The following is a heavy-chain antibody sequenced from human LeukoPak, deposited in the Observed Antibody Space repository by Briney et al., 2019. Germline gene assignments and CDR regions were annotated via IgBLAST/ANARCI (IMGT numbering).Heavy chain of an antibody. J-gene: IGHJ3*02. V-gene: IGHV3-30*02. CDR2: IRNDGSNK. D-gene: IGHD2-2*01. CDR1: GFTFSSYG. Sequence: PGGSLRLSCAASGFTFSSYGMEWVRQAPGKGLKWVAFIRNDGSNKYYGKSVKGRLTISRDNSKNTLYLQMNSLRAEDTAMYYCAKLGYCTSTSCQTHDSFDIWGQGTRVTVSS. CDR3: AKLGYCTSTSCQTHDSFDI.